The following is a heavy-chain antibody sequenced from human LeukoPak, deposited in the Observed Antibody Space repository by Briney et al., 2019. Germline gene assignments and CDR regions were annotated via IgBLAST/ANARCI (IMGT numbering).Heavy chain of an antibody. CDR1: GYTFTSYG. J-gene: IGHJ4*02. CDR2: ISSYDGST. D-gene: IGHD2-21*01. V-gene: IGHV1-18*01. Sequence: GASVKVSCKASGYTFTSYGISWVRRAPGEGLEWMGWISSYDGSTNYAQKFQDRVTVTTDTSTSTVYMELRSLRSDDTAVYYCARARLPNAYFDYWGQGTLVTVSS. CDR3: ARARLPNAYFDY.